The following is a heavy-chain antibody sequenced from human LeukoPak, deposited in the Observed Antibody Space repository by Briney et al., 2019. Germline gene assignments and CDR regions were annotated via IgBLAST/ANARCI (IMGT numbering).Heavy chain of an antibody. D-gene: IGHD3-22*01. J-gene: IGHJ4*02. CDR1: GGSISNYY. CDR3: PRHGAPSDSGGYLYSLNY. CDR2: VHYSGST. V-gene: IGHV4-59*08. Sequence: PSETLSLTCTVSGGSISNYYWSWIRQPPGKGLEWLGYVHYSGSTNYNPSLKSRLTISADTSKNQFSLTLTSVTAADTAVYYCPRHGAPSDSGGYLYSLNYGGKGTLVTVSS.